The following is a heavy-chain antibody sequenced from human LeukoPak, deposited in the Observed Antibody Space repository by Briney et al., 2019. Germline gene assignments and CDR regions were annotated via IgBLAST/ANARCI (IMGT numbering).Heavy chain of an antibody. CDR2: IIPIFGTA. D-gene: IGHD3-22*01. V-gene: IGHV1-69*05. Sequence: ASVKVSCKASGGTFSSYAISWVRQAPGQGLEWMGRIIPIFGTANYALKFQGRVTITTDESTSTAYMELSSLRSEDTAVYYCARVNNYYDSSGYYPLDYWGQGTLATVSS. CDR3: ARVNNYYDSSGYYPLDY. CDR1: GGTFSSYA. J-gene: IGHJ4*02.